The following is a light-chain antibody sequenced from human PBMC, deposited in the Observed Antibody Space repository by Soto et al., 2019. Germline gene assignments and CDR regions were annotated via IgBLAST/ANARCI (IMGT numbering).Light chain of an antibody. V-gene: IGKV1-9*01. CDR2: AAS. J-gene: IGKJ5*01. CDR1: QGISSY. CDR3: HQLNSYHPT. Sequence: DIQLTQSPSFLSASVGDRVTITCRASQGISSYLAWYQQIPGKAPNLLIYAASTLQSGVPSRFSGSGSGTEYTLPIISLQQEEFATKYYHQLNSYHPTFGQGTQLEMK.